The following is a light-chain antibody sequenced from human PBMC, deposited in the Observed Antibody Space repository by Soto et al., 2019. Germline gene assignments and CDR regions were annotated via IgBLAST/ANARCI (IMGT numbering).Light chain of an antibody. Sequence: DIVMTQSPDSLAVSLGERATINCKSSQSVLYSSNNNNYLAWYQQKPGQPPRLLIYWASTREFGVPDRFSGSWSGTDFTLTISSLQAEDFAVYYCQQFYSTPYTFGQGTKLEIK. CDR3: QQFYSTPYT. CDR2: WAS. J-gene: IGKJ2*01. V-gene: IGKV4-1*01. CDR1: QSVLYSSNNNNY.